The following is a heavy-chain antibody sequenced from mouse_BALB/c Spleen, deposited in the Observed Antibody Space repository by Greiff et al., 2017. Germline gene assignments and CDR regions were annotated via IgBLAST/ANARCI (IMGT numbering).Heavy chain of an antibody. CDR3: ARVDGYSAWFAY. Sequence: DVHLVESGGGLVQPGGSRKLSCAASGFTFSDYGMAWVRQAPGKGPEWVAFISNLAYSIYYADTVTGRFTISRENAKNTLYLEMSSLRSEDTAMYYCARVDGYSAWFAYWGQGTLVTVSA. V-gene: IGHV5-15*02. CDR2: ISNLAYSI. CDR1: GFTFSDYG. D-gene: IGHD2-3*01. J-gene: IGHJ3*01.